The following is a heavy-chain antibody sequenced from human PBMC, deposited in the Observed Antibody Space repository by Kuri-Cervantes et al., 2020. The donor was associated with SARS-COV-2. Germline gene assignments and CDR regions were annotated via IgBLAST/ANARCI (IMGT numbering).Heavy chain of an antibody. CDR2: IWYDGSNK. J-gene: IGHJ4*02. Sequence: LSLTCAASGFTFSSYGMHWVRQAPGKGLEWVAVIWYDGSNKYYADPVKGRFTISRVNSKNTLYLQMNSLRAEDTAVYYCAKEVAARPGTPFDYWGQGTLVTVSS. CDR1: GFTFSSYG. V-gene: IGHV3-33*06. D-gene: IGHD6-6*01. CDR3: AKEVAARPGTPFDY.